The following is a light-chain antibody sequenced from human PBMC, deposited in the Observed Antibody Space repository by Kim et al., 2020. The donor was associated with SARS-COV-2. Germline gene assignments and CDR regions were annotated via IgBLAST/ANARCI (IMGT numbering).Light chain of an antibody. Sequence: PGERATSSCRASQSVGTKAAWYQQKPGQAPRLLMYGASIRATGIPARFSGSGSGTEFTLTISSLQSEDVAIYYCLQYQDWPPWTFGQGTKVDIK. J-gene: IGKJ1*01. CDR2: GAS. CDR3: LQYQDWPPWT. V-gene: IGKV3-15*01. CDR1: QSVGTK.